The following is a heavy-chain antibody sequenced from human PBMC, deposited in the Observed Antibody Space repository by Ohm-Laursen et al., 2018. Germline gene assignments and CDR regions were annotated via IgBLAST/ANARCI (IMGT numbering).Heavy chain of an antibody. CDR2: IKQDGTED. CDR3: ARFDYARVYWYFDL. J-gene: IGHJ2*01. V-gene: IGHV3-7*01. CDR1: GFTFNNTW. D-gene: IGHD3-16*01. Sequence: SLRLSCTASGFTFNNTWMSWVRQAPGKGLEWVANIKQDGTEDYYVDSVKGRFTISRDNAKNSLYLQMNSLRAEDTAVYYCARFDYARVYWYFDLWGRGTLVTVSS.